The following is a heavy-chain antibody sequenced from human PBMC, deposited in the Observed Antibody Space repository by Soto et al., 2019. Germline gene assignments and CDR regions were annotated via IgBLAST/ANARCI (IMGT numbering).Heavy chain of an antibody. CDR1: GFTFFSYG. V-gene: IGHV3-30*18. CDR3: AKDRAGDIYVAARSGLDY. J-gene: IGHJ4*02. Sequence: PGGSLRLSCAASGFTFFSYGTHWVRQAPGKGLEWVAVISYDGSNKYYGDSVKGRFTISRDNSKNTLYLQMNSLRADDTAVYYCAKDRAGDIYVAARSGLDYWGQGTMVTVYS. D-gene: IGHD3-3*01. CDR2: ISYDGSNK.